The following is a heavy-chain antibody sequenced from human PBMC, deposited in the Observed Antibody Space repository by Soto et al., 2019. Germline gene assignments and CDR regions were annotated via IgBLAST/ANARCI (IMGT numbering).Heavy chain of an antibody. D-gene: IGHD2-2*01. CDR2: IYYSGST. CDR1: GGSISSGGYY. V-gene: IGHV4-31*03. J-gene: IGHJ4*02. CDR3: ARAHIVVVPAAQNPVHFDY. Sequence: SETLSLTCTVSGGSISSGGYYWSWIRQHPGKGLEWIGYIYYSGSTYYNPSLKSRVTISVDTSKNQFSLKLSSVTAADTAGYYCARAHIVVVPAAQNPVHFDYWGQGTLVTVSS.